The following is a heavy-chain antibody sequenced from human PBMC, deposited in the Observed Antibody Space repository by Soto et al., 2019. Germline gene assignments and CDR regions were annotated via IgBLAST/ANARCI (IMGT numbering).Heavy chain of an antibody. V-gene: IGHV4-34*01. CDR3: ARSRTRTYYYGSGSSGNSSDP. CDR2: INHSGST. Sequence: SETLSLTCAVYGGSFSGYYWSWIRQPPGKGLEWIGEINHSGSTNYNPSLKSRVTISVDTSKNQFSLKLSSVTAADTAVYYCARSRTRTYYYGSGSSGNSSDPWGQGTLVTVSS. CDR1: GGSFSGYY. J-gene: IGHJ5*02. D-gene: IGHD3-10*01.